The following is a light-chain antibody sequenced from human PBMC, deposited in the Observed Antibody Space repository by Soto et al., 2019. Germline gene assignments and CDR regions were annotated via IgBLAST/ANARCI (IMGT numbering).Light chain of an antibody. V-gene: IGLV2-23*01. Sequence: QSALTQPASVSGSPGQPITISCTGTSSDVGTYKFVSWYQQHPGKVPTLMIHEGTKRPSGVSNRFSGSKSGNTATLTISGLQPEDEANYYCCSYAGTSFWVFGGGTKLTVL. CDR2: EGT. J-gene: IGLJ3*02. CDR1: SSDVGTYKF. CDR3: CSYAGTSFWV.